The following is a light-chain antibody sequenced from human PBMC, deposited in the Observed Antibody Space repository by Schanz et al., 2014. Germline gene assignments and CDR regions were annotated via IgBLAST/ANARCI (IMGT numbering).Light chain of an antibody. J-gene: IGKJ4*01. CDR3: QQYGTSPVT. CDR2: GAS. Sequence: DIVLTQSPGTLSLSPGEKATLSCRASQSVSSSYLAWYQQKPGQAPRLLIFGASSRATGIPDRFSASGSGTDFTLTITRLEPEDFAVYYCQQYGTSPVTFGGGTKV. V-gene: IGKV3-20*01. CDR1: QSVSSSY.